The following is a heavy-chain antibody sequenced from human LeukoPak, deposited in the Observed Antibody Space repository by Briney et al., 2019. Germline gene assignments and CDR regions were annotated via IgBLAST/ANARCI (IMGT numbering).Heavy chain of an antibody. Sequence: GGSLRLSCAASGFTFSSYWMTWVRQAPGKGLEWVANIKQDGSEKYYVVSVKGRFTISRDNAKNSLYLQMNSLRAEDTAVYYCAKAGSSSWYGGWFDPWGQGTLVTVSS. CDR2: IKQDGSEK. V-gene: IGHV3-7*01. D-gene: IGHD6-13*01. CDR1: GFTFSSYW. CDR3: AKAGSSSWYGGWFDP. J-gene: IGHJ5*02.